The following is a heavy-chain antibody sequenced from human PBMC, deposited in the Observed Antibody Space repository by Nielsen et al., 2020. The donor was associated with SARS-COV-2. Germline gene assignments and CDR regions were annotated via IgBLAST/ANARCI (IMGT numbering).Heavy chain of an antibody. D-gene: IGHD6-19*01. J-gene: IGHJ4*02. CDR3: AREGAYSSGIYGFDY. CDR2: IYYSGST. Sequence: SETLSLTCTVSGGSISSYYWSWIRQPPGKGLEWIGYIYYSGSTNYNPSLKSRVTISVDTSKNQFSLKLSSVTAADTAVYYCAREGAYSSGIYGFDYWGQGTLVTVSS. CDR1: GGSISSYY. V-gene: IGHV4-59*01.